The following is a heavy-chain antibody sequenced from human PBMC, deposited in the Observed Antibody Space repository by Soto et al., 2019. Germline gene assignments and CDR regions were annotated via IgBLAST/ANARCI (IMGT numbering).Heavy chain of an antibody. D-gene: IGHD6-6*01. CDR2: IIPIFGTA. Sequence: ASVKVSCKASGGTFSSYAISWVRQAPGQGLEWMGGIIPIFGTANYAQKFQGRVTITADESTSTAYMELSSLRSEDTAVYYCARVGIPYSSSSDMNYYFDYWGQGTLVTVSS. CDR1: GGTFSSYA. CDR3: ARVGIPYSSSSDMNYYFDY. J-gene: IGHJ4*02. V-gene: IGHV1-69*13.